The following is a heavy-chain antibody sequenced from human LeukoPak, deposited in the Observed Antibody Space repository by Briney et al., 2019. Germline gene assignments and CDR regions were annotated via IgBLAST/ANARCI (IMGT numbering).Heavy chain of an antibody. Sequence: ASVKVSCKASGYTFTSYYMHWVRQAPGQGLEWMGIINPSGVSTSYAQKFQGRVTMTRDTSTSTVYMELSSLRSEDTAVYYCARGSLFYDSSGYYPDAFDIWGQGTLVTVSS. CDR1: GYTFTSYY. J-gene: IGHJ3*02. V-gene: IGHV1-46*03. CDR2: INPSGVST. CDR3: ARGSLFYDSSGYYPDAFDI. D-gene: IGHD3-22*01.